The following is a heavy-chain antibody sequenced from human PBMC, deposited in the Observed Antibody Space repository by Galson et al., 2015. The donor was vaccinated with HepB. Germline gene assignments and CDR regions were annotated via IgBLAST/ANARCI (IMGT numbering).Heavy chain of an antibody. Sequence: SLRLSCAASGFTFSSYSMNWVRQAPGKGLEWVSSISSSSSYIYYADSVKGRFTISRDNAKNSLYLQMNSLRAEDTAVYFCAKDRWTRRIALGGADYWGQGTLVTVSS. J-gene: IGHJ4*02. D-gene: IGHD6-19*01. CDR1: GFTFSSYS. V-gene: IGHV3-21*01. CDR2: ISSSSSYI. CDR3: AKDRWTRRIALGGADY.